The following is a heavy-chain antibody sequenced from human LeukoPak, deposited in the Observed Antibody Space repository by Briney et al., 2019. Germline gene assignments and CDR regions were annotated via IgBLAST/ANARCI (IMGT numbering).Heavy chain of an antibody. D-gene: IGHD3-10*01. CDR2: ISSSSSYI. Sequence: GGSLRLSCAASGFTFSSYSMNWVRQAPGKGLEWVSSISSSSSYIYCADSVKGRFTISRDNAKNSLYLQMNSLRAEDTAVYYCARLMVRGVDYYFDYWGQGTLVTVSS. V-gene: IGHV3-21*01. CDR1: GFTFSSYS. CDR3: ARLMVRGVDYYFDY. J-gene: IGHJ4*02.